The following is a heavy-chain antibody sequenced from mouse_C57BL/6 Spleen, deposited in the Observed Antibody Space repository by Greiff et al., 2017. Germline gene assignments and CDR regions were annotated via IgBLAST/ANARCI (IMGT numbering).Heavy chain of an antibody. V-gene: IGHV1-50*01. CDR2: IDPSDSYT. CDR1: GYTFTSYW. J-gene: IGHJ4*01. D-gene: IGHD2-1*01. CDR3: ARYLDGNVDY. Sequence: QVQLQQPGAELVKPGASVKLSCKASGYTFTSYWMQWVKQRPGQGLEWIGEIDPSDSYTNYNQQFKGKATLTVDTSSSTAYMQLSSLTSEDSAVYYCARYLDGNVDYWGQGTSVTVSS.